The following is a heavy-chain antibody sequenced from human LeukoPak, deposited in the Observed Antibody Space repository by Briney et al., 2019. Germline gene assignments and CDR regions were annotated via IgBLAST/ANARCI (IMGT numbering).Heavy chain of an antibody. V-gene: IGHV4-59*08. Sequence: SETLSLTCTVSGGSISSYYWSWIRQPPGKGLEWIGYIYYSGSTNYNPSLKSRVTISVDTSKNQFSLKLSSVTAADTAVYYCASQNYDFWSGYSGNYYYGMDVWDQGTTVTVSS. CDR2: IYYSGST. CDR1: GGSISSYY. D-gene: IGHD3-3*01. CDR3: ASQNYDFWSGYSGNYYYGMDV. J-gene: IGHJ6*02.